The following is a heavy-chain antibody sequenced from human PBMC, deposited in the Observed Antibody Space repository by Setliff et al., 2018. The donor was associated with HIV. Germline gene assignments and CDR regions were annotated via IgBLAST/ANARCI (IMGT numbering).Heavy chain of an antibody. Sequence: GASVKVSCKASGYTFTGYYMHWVRQAPGQGLEWMGWINPNNGGTNYAQKFQGRVTMTRDTSISTAYMELSRLRSDDTAVYYCSRDNTGPAINSGRIKNGCDPWGEGTLVTVSS. CDR2: INPNNGGT. CDR1: GYTFTGYY. D-gene: IGHD6-19*01. J-gene: IGHJ5*02. CDR3: SRDNTGPAINSGRIKNGCDP. V-gene: IGHV1-2*02.